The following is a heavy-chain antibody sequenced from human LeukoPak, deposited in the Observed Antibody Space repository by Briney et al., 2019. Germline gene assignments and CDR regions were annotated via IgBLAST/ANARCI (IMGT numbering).Heavy chain of an antibody. D-gene: IGHD3-22*01. J-gene: IGHJ6*03. CDR3: ARSSGYYSSLFFMHV. CDR1: GYTFTSYY. Sequence: ASVKVSCKASGYTFTSYYMHWVRQAPGQGLEWVGIINPSGDPTTYAQKFQGRVTMTSDMSTSTVYMELSSLRSEDTAVYYCARSSGYYSSLFFMHVWGKGTTVTVSS. CDR2: INPSGDPT. V-gene: IGHV1-46*01.